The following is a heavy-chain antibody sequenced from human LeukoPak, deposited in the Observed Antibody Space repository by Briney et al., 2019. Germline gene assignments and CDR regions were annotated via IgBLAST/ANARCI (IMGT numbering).Heavy chain of an antibody. CDR3: AKKIVAGPGHNWFDP. CDR1: GFNFGSYY. CDR2: ISDSGGYT. Sequence: PGGSLRLSCAASGFNFGSYYMTWVRQAPGKGLEWVSVISDSGGYTYYADSVKGRFTVSRDNSRNTLSLQMNSLRAEDTAIYYCAKKIVAGPGHNWFDPWGQGTLVTVSS. J-gene: IGHJ5*02. V-gene: IGHV3-23*01. D-gene: IGHD6-19*01.